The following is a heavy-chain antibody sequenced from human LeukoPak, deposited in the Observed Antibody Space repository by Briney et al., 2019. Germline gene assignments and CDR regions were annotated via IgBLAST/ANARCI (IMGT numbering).Heavy chain of an antibody. CDR2: IIPIFGTA. V-gene: IGHV1-69*13. J-gene: IGHJ3*02. D-gene: IGHD3-10*01. CDR1: GYTFTSYA. CDR3: ARVEGGLLWFGEGTAFDI. Sequence: GASVKVSCKASGYTFTSYAISWVRQAPGQGLEWMGGIIPIFGTANYAQKFQGRVTITADESTSTAYMELSSLRSEDTAVYYCARVEGGLLWFGEGTAFDIWGQGTMVTVSS.